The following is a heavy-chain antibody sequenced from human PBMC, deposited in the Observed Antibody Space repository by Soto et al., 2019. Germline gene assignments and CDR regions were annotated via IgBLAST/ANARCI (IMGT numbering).Heavy chain of an antibody. V-gene: IGHV5-51*01. D-gene: IGHD3-22*01. CDR3: ARSPAEYYDSGPAAFDI. Sequence: PGESLKISCKGSGYSFTSYWIGWVRPMPGKGLEWMGSIYPGDSDPIYSPFFQGQVTISTNKSISTAYLQWSSLKAADTAMYYCARSPAEYYDSGPAAFDIWGQGTMVTVSS. CDR2: IYPGDSDP. J-gene: IGHJ3*02. CDR1: GYSFTSYW.